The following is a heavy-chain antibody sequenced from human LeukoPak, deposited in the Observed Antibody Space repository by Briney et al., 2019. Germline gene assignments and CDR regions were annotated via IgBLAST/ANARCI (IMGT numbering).Heavy chain of an antibody. Sequence: GGSLRLPCVAPGFTFSISAMSSVRQAPGTGLGWVSASSGRGGSTYYADRVKGRFTISRDNSKNTLYLQMHSVRAEDTAVYYCAKDNRAAAGFDYWGQGTLVTVSS. CDR3: AKDNRAAAGFDY. V-gene: IGHV3-23*01. CDR1: GFTFSISA. J-gene: IGHJ4*02. D-gene: IGHD6-13*01. CDR2: SSGRGGST.